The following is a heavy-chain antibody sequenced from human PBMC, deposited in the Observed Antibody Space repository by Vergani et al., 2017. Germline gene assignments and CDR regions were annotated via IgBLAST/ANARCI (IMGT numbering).Heavy chain of an antibody. D-gene: IGHD4-23*01. Sequence: QVQLQQWGEGLLKPSETLSLTCAVHGGSFSGYYWSWIRQPPGKGLGWIGEINHRGSTNYNPSLKSRVTISVDTSKNQFSLKLSSVTAADTAVYYCARGGYGGNTVTDYWGQGTLVTVSS. CDR1: GGSFSGYY. CDR3: ARGGYGGNTVTDY. J-gene: IGHJ4*02. CDR2: INHRGST. V-gene: IGHV4-34*01.